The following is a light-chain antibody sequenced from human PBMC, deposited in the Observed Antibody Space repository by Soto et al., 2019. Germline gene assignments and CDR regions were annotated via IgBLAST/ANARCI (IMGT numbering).Light chain of an antibody. V-gene: IGKV3-20*01. CDR3: QLYGSSPPSWT. CDR2: GAS. Sequence: ETVLTQSPDTLSLSPGERATLSCRASQSVSSSSLAWYQQKPGQAPRLLIYGASSRASGIPDRFSGSGSGTDFTLTISRLEPEDFAVYYCQLYGSSPPSWTFGQGTKVEIK. CDR1: QSVSSSS. J-gene: IGKJ1*01.